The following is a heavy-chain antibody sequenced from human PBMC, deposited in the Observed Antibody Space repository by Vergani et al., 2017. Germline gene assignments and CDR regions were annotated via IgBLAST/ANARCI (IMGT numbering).Heavy chain of an antibody. Sequence: QVQLVQSGAEVKKPGSSVKVSCKASGGTFSSYAISWVRQAPGQGLEWMGGIIPIFGTANYAQKFQGRVTITADESTSTAYMELSSLRSEDTAVYYCARDRSYYDFWSGYFDYWGQGTRVTVSS. J-gene: IGHJ4*02. V-gene: IGHV1-69*01. D-gene: IGHD3-3*01. CDR1: GGTFSSYA. CDR3: ARDRSYYDFWSGYFDY. CDR2: IIPIFGTA.